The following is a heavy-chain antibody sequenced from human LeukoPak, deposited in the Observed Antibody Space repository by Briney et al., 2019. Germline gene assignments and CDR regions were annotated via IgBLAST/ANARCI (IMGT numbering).Heavy chain of an antibody. CDR1: GGSISSSSYY. D-gene: IGHD6-19*01. J-gene: IGHJ1*01. Sequence: PSETLSLTCTVSGGSISSSSYYWGWIRQPPGKGLKWIGSIYYSGSTYYNPSLKSRVTISVDTSKNQFSLKLSSVTAADTAVYYCARLPPPSSGWYDWWDFQHWGQGTLVTVSS. CDR3: ARLPPPSSGWYDWWDFQH. CDR2: IYYSGST. V-gene: IGHV4-39*01.